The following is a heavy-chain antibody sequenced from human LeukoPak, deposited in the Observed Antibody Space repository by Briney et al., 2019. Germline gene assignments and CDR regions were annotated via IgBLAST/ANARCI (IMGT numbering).Heavy chain of an antibody. CDR1: GFTVSSNY. D-gene: IGHD4-17*01. CDR3: AKVRPTTVTINWFDP. CDR2: IYSGGST. V-gene: IGHV3-66*01. J-gene: IGHJ5*02. Sequence: GGSLRLSCAASGFTVSSNYMSWVRQAPGKGLEWVSVIYSGGSTYYAGSVKGRFTISRDNSKSTLYLQMNSLRAEDTAVYYCAKVRPTTVTINWFDPWGQGTLVTVSS.